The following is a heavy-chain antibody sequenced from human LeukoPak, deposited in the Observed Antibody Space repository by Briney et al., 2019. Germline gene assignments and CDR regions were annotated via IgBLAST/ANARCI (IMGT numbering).Heavy chain of an antibody. V-gene: IGHV5-51*01. CDR3: ARGVDGSGSSVAFDI. J-gene: IGHJ3*02. CDR2: IYPGDSNT. Sequence: GESLKISCKGSGYSFTTYWIGWVRQMPGKGLEWMGIIYPGDSNTICSPSFQGQVTISADKSISIASLQWSSLKASDTAMYYCARGVDGSGSSVAFDIWGQGTMVTVSS. CDR1: GYSFTTYW. D-gene: IGHD3-10*01.